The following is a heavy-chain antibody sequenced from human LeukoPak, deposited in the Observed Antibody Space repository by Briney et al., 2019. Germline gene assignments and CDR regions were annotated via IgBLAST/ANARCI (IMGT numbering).Heavy chain of an antibody. CDR3: ARVDYYGSGNYFDY. Sequence: SETLSLTCTVPGGSISSGDYYWSWIRQHPGKGLEWIGYIYYSGSTYYNPSLESRVTISVDTSKNQFSLKLSSVTAADTAVYYCARVDYYGSGNYFDYWGQGTLVTVSS. J-gene: IGHJ4*02. CDR2: IYYSGST. V-gene: IGHV4-31*03. D-gene: IGHD3-10*01. CDR1: GGSISSGDYY.